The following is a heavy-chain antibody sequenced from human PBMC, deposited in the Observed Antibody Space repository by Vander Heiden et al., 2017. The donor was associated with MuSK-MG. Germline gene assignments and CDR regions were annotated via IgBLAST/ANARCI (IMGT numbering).Heavy chain of an antibody. J-gene: IGHJ5*02. CDR2: NSPIVGIS. Sequence: QVQLVQSGAEVKKPGSSVKVSCKASGGTFSSYAISWVRQAPGQGIEGMGRNSPIVGISNYAQKFQGRVTITADKSTSTAYMELSSLRSEDTAVYYCARGGEWLRFTWFDPWGQGTLVTVSS. V-gene: IGHV1-69*04. CDR1: GGTFSSYA. CDR3: ARGGEWLRFTWFDP. D-gene: IGHD5-12*01.